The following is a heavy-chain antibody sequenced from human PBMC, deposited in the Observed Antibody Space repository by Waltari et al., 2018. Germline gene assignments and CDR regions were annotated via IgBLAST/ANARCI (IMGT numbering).Heavy chain of an antibody. V-gene: IGHV1-8*02. CDR1: GSTFTAYY. CDR2: MNPNSGNT. Sequence: QVQLVQSGAEVKKPGASVTVSCKASGSTFTAYYMHWVRQAPGQGLEWMGWMNPNSGNTGYAQKFQGRVTMTRNTSISTAYMELSSLRSEDTAVYYCARGHRWHYWGQGTLVTVSS. J-gene: IGHJ4*02. CDR3: ARGHRWHY.